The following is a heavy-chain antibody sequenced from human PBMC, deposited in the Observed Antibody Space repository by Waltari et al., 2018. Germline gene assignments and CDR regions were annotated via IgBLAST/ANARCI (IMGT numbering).Heavy chain of an antibody. V-gene: IGHV3-7*01. CDR3: ARETYFSVAGRLDY. CDR2: IKQDGSEK. CDR1: GFTFSSYW. J-gene: IGHJ4*02. Sequence: LVESGGGLVQPGGSLRLSCAASGFTFSSYWMSWVRQAPGKGLEWVANIKQDGSEKYYVDSVKGRFTISRDNAKNSLYLQMNSLRAEDTAVYHCARETYFSVAGRLDYWGQGTLVTVSS. D-gene: IGHD6-19*01.